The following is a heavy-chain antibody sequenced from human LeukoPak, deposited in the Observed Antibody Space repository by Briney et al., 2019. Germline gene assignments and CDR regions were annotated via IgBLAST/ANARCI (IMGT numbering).Heavy chain of an antibody. CDR2: IYTSGST. CDR1: GGSISSGSYY. V-gene: IGHV4-61*02. CDR3: AREGIVVVPATKYYYYYYMDV. Sequence: SETLSLTCTVSGGSISSGSYYWSWIRQPAGKGLEWIGRIYTSGSTNYNPSLKSRVTISVDTSKNQFSLKLSSVTAADTAVYYCAREGIVVVPATKYYYYYYMDVWGKGTTVTVSS. D-gene: IGHD2-2*01. J-gene: IGHJ6*03.